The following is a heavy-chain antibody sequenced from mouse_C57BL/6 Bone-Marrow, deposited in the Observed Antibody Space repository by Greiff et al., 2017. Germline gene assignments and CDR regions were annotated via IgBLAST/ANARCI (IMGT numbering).Heavy chain of an antibody. Sequence: VQLKESGAELVRPGASVKLSCTASGFNIKDDYMHWVKQRPEQGLEWIGWIDPENGDTEYASKFQGKATITADTSSNTAYLQLSSLTSEDTAVYYCTTGRWLLLFAYWGQGTLVTVSA. D-gene: IGHD2-3*01. J-gene: IGHJ3*01. V-gene: IGHV14-4*01. CDR2: IDPENGDT. CDR1: GFNIKDDY. CDR3: TTGRWLLLFAY.